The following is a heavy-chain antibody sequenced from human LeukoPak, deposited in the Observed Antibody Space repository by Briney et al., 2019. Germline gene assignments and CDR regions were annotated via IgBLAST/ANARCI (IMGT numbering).Heavy chain of an antibody. CDR3: AKSDRGSYYPGLFDY. V-gene: IGHV3-11*01. J-gene: IGHJ4*02. D-gene: IGHD1-26*01. CDR2: ISSSGSTI. CDR1: GFTFSDYY. Sequence: GGSLRLSCAASGFTFSDYYMSWIRQAPGKGLEWVSYISSSGSTIYYADSVKGRFTISRDNSKNTLYLQMNNLRAEDTAEYYCAKSDRGSYYPGLFDYWGQGTLVTVSS.